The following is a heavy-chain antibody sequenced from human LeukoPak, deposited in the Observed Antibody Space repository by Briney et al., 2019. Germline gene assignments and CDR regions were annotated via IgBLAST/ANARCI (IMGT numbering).Heavy chain of an antibody. D-gene: IGHD3-3*01. CDR3: ARAPYDFWSGYYLYSDY. CDR2: IYHSGNT. V-gene: IGHV4-38-2*02. CDR1: GYSISSGYY. J-gene: IGHJ4*02. Sequence: PSETLSLTCTVSGYSISSGYYWDWIRQPPGKGLEWIGSIYHSGNTYYNPSLKSRVTISVDTSKNQFSLKLSSVTAADTAVYYCARAPYDFWSGYYLYSDYWGQGTLVTVSS.